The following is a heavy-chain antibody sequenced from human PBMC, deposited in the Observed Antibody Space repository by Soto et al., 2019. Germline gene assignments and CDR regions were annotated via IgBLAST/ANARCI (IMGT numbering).Heavy chain of an antibody. CDR3: ARGHRIAAAGTAYNWFDP. CDR1: GGSISSGDYY. V-gene: IGHV4-30-4*01. CDR2: IYYSGST. Sequence: PSETLSLTCTVSGGSISSGDYYWSWIRQPPGKGLEWIGYIYYSGSTYYNPSLKSRVTISVDTSKNQFSLKLSSVTAADTAVYYCARGHRIAAAGTAYNWFDPWGQGTLVTVSS. D-gene: IGHD6-13*01. J-gene: IGHJ5*02.